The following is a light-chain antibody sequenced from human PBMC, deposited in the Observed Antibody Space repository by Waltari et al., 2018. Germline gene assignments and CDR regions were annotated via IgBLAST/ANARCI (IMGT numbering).Light chain of an antibody. V-gene: IGLV2-14*03. Sequence: QSALTQPASVSGSPGQSITISCTGRSSDVGGYNFVSWYQQHPGKVPKLMIYDVSNRPSGVSARFSGSKSGNTASLTISGVQAEDEADYYCSSRTSGSTRVVFGGGTKLTVL. J-gene: IGLJ2*01. CDR1: SSDVGGYNF. CDR2: DVS. CDR3: SSRTSGSTRVV.